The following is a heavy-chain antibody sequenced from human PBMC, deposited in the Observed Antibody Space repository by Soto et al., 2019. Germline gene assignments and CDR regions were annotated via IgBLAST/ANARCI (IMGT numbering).Heavy chain of an antibody. CDR3: VRNSGWYRLDH. D-gene: IGHD6-19*01. J-gene: IGHJ4*02. CDR1: GFSFSTYW. Sequence: GGSLRLSCAVSGFSFSTYWMTWVRQAPGKGLEWVANIKHDGSEMDYGDSVKGRFTISRDNAKNSLDLQMNSLRAEDTAVYYCVRNSGWYRLDHWGQGTLVTVSS. V-gene: IGHV3-7*03. CDR2: IKHDGSEM.